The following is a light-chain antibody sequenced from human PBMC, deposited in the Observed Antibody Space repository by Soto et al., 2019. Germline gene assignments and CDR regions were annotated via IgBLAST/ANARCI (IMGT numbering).Light chain of an antibody. CDR1: QSVSSSY. CDR2: GAS. J-gene: IGKJ1*01. Sequence: ENVLTQSPGTLSLSPGERATLSCRASQSVSSSYLAWYQQKPGQAPRLLIYGASSRATGITDRFSGSGSGTDFTLTISRLEPEDFAVYYCQQFGSSPWTFGQGTKLEIK. CDR3: QQFGSSPWT. V-gene: IGKV3-20*01.